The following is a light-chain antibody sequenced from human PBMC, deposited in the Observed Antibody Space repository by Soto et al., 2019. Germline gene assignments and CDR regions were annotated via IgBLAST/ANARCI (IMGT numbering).Light chain of an antibody. Sequence: IVLTQSPATLSVSPGERVTLSCRASENVGTNLAWYQQRPGQPPRLLIYDSSTRATGISATFSGSGSRTEFTLTISSLQSEDSAVYYCQQYHNWRLSFGGGTRVEIK. CDR1: ENVGTN. CDR3: QQYHNWRLS. CDR2: DSS. J-gene: IGKJ4*01. V-gene: IGKV3D-15*01.